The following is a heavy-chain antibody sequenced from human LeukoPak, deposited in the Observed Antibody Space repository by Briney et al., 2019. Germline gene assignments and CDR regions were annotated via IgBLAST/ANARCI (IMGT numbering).Heavy chain of an antibody. Sequence: ASVKVSCKASGYTFTSYYMHWVRQAPGQGLEWMGRIIPILGIANYAQKFQGRVTITADKSTSTAYMELSSLRSEDTAVYYCARQGYFDWYLFDYWGQGTLVTVSS. CDR3: ARQGYFDWYLFDY. CDR1: GYTFTSYY. J-gene: IGHJ4*02. CDR2: IIPILGIA. V-gene: IGHV1-69*02. D-gene: IGHD3-9*01.